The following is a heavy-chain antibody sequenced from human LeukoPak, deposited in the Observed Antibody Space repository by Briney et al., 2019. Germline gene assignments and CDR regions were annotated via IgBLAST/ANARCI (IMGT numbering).Heavy chain of an antibody. J-gene: IGHJ6*02. D-gene: IGHD2-2*01. V-gene: IGHV3-7*04. CDR2: IKQDGSEK. CDR3: AREKYCSSTSCTRGMDV. CDR1: GFTFSSYW. Sequence: GGSLRLSCAASGFTFSSYWMSWVRQAPGKGLEWVANIKQDGSEKYYVDSVKGRFTISRDNAKNSLYLQMNSLRAEDTAVYYCAREKYCSSTSCTRGMDVWGQGTTATVSS.